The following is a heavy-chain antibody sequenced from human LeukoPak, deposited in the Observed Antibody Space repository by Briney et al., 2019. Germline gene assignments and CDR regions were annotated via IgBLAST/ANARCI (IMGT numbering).Heavy chain of an antibody. CDR1: GFGFSSSV. D-gene: IGHD4-23*01. Sequence: GMSLRLSCAVPGFGFSSSVMHWIRQGQGKGLEWVAVISHDGSDKFYADSVKGRFTIYRDNSNNILYLQMNNLRPEDTAVYYCARDGNSPADYWGQGTLVTVSS. CDR3: ARDGNSPADY. J-gene: IGHJ4*02. CDR2: ISHDGSDK. V-gene: IGHV3-30*03.